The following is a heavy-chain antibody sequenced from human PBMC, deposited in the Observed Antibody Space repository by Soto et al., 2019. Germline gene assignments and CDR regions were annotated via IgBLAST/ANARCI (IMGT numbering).Heavy chain of an antibody. D-gene: IGHD3-9*01. CDR3: TTEPPVRYFDLLYRNYYGMDV. J-gene: IGHJ6*02. CDR1: GFTFSNAW. CDR2: IKSKTDGGTT. V-gene: IGHV3-15*01. Sequence: GGSLRLSCAASGFTFSNAWMSWVRQAPGKGLEWVGRIKSKTDGGTTDYAAPVKGRFTISRDDSKNTLYLQMNSLKTEDTAVYYCTTEPPVRYFDLLYRNYYGMDVWGQGTTVTVSS.